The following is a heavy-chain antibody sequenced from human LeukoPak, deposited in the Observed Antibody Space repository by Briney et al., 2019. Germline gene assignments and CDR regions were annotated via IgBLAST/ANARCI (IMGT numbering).Heavy chain of an antibody. J-gene: IGHJ5*02. CDR1: GFTVSSNY. Sequence: PGGSLRLSCAASGFTVSSNYMSWVRQSPGKGLEWVSVIYSGGSTYYADSVKGRFTISRDNSKNTLYLQMNSLRAEDTAVYYCAKEPSSGWGNWFDPWGQGTLVTVSS. V-gene: IGHV3-53*01. CDR3: AKEPSSGWGNWFDP. CDR2: IYSGGST. D-gene: IGHD6-19*01.